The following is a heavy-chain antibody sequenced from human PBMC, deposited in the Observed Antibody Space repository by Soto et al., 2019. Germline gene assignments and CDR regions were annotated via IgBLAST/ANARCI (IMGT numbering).Heavy chain of an antibody. J-gene: IGHJ4*02. CDR2: IYSGGST. V-gene: IGHV3-66*01. CDR3: ARADSSGYHFDY. Sequence: EVQLVKSGRGLVQPGGSLRLSCTASGFIVSGNYMTWVRQAPGKGLEWISTIYSGGSTYYADSVKGRFTISRDNSKNTLYLQVNSLRAEDTAVYYCARADSSGYHFDYWGQGALVTVSS. D-gene: IGHD3-22*01. CDR1: GFIVSGNY.